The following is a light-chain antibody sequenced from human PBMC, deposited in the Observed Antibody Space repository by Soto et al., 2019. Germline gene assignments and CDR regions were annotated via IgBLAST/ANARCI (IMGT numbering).Light chain of an antibody. CDR1: SSDVGGYNY. Sequence: QSALTQPPSASGSPGQSVTISCTGTSSDVGGYNYVSWYQQHPGKAPKLMIYEVSKRPSGVPDRFSGSKSGNTASLTVSGLQAEDEADYYCSADAGQGVFGTGTKLTVL. J-gene: IGLJ1*01. CDR3: SADAGQGV. CDR2: EVS. V-gene: IGLV2-8*01.